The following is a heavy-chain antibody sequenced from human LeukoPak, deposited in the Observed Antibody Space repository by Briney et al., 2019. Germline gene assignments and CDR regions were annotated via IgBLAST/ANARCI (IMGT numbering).Heavy chain of an antibody. CDR3: ARDFAAPIYFDY. CDR1: GFTLSSYS. D-gene: IGHD6-13*01. Sequence: GGALRLSCSAPGFTLSSYSMNWGRPAPGKGVEWVSFISSSSSYIYYADSVKGRFTISRDNAKNLLYLQMNNLRAEDTAAYYCARDFAAPIYFDYWGQGTLVTVSS. J-gene: IGHJ4*02. CDR2: ISSSSSYI. V-gene: IGHV3-21*01.